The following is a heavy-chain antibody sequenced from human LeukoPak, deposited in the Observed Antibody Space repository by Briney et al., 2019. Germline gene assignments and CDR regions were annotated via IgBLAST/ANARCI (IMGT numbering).Heavy chain of an antibody. CDR3: AREVLRFLEGHNGMDV. CDR1: GFTFSSYG. V-gene: IGHV3-33*01. CDR2: IWHDGSNK. J-gene: IGHJ6*02. Sequence: GGSLRLSCAASGFTFSSYGMHWVRQAPGKGLEWVAVIWHDGSNKYYADSVKGRFTISRDNSKNTLYLQMNSLRAEDTAVYYCAREVLRFLEGHNGMDVWGQGTTVTVSS. D-gene: IGHD3-3*01.